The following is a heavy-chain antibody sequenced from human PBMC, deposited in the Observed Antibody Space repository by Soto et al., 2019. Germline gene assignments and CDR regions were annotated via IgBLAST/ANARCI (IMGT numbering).Heavy chain of an antibody. D-gene: IGHD3-3*01. CDR1: GFNLRDYD. Sequence: GGSLRLSCEVSGFNLRDYDMSWVRQAPGKGLEWVSYISSTGNTIKYADSVKGRFTISRDNAKNSLYLQINSLRAEDTALYYCAREFWKRFDYWGQGTLVTVSS. V-gene: IGHV3-11*01. J-gene: IGHJ4*02. CDR2: ISSTGNTI. CDR3: AREFWKRFDY.